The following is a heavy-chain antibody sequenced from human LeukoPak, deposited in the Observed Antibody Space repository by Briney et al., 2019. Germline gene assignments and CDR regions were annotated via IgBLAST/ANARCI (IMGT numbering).Heavy chain of an antibody. CDR1: GFTFSSYS. J-gene: IGHJ4*02. Sequence: GGSLRLSCAASGFTFSSYSMNWVRQAPGKGLEWVSYISSSSSTIYYADSVKGRFTISRDNSKNTLYLQMNSLRAEDTAVYYCARDRAQYSSGWGLDYWGQGTLVTVSS. V-gene: IGHV3-48*01. CDR2: ISSSSSTI. D-gene: IGHD6-19*01. CDR3: ARDRAQYSSGWGLDY.